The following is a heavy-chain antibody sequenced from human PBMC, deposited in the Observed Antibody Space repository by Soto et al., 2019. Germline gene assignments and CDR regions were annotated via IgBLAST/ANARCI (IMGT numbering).Heavy chain of an antibody. Sequence: GGSLRLSCAASGFTFSSYSMNWVRQAPGKWLDGVAYISSISSTIYYAYSVKGRLTISRAHAKNSLYLKLNRLRDEDTAVYSCARDHGSDIVLMVYANYYYYGMDVSGQGNTVTVYS. CDR3: ARDHGSDIVLMVYANYYYYGMDV. CDR2: ISSISSTI. D-gene: IGHD2-8*01. CDR1: GFTFSSYS. J-gene: IGHJ6*02. V-gene: IGHV3-48*02.